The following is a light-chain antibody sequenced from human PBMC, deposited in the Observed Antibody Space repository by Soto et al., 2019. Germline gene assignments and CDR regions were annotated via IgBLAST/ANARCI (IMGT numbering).Light chain of an antibody. J-gene: IGKJ4*01. V-gene: IGKV1-5*01. CDR2: EAA. Sequence: DIQMTQSPSTLSASIGDTVTISCRASQSIYKWLAWYQQKPQKAPKVLIFEAAGLESGVSSRFRGSGSGTEFTHTISGLQPDDLATYYCQQYNSFPLTFGGGTTVEL. CDR1: QSIYKW. CDR3: QQYNSFPLT.